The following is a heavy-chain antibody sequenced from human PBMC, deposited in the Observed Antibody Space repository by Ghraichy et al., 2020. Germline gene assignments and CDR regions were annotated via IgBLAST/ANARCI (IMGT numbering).Heavy chain of an antibody. J-gene: IGHJ4*02. CDR3: ASSKLFATILDF. Sequence: GGSLRLSCAASGFTFTSYHMTWVRQAPGKRLEWVSSIASNVGTTYYAGSVKGRFTISRDNSKNTLYLQMNSLRAEDTALYYCASSKLFATILDFWGQGTLFTVSS. CDR2: IASNVGTT. D-gene: IGHD1-26*01. CDR1: GFTFTSYH. V-gene: IGHV3-23*01.